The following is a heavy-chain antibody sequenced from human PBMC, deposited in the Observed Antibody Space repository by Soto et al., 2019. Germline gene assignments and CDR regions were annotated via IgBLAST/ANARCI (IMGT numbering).Heavy chain of an antibody. Sequence: VASVKVSCKASGGTFSSYAISWVRQAPGQGLEWMGGIIPIFGTANYAQKFQGRVTITADESTSTAYMELSSLRSEDTAVYYCARGYEYGSGSFRVDYNGMDVWG. CDR2: IIPIFGTA. CDR3: ARGYEYGSGSFRVDYNGMDV. CDR1: GGTFSSYA. D-gene: IGHD3-10*01. J-gene: IGHJ6*02. V-gene: IGHV1-69*13.